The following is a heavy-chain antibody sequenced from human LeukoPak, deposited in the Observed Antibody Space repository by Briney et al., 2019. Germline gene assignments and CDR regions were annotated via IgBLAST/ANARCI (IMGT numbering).Heavy chain of an antibody. J-gene: IGHJ6*02. CDR3: ARDIASTRMDV. Sequence: GGSLRLSCVASGFTFRSHGMHWVRQAPGKGLEWVAVIWYDGSNEYFADSVKGRFTISRDNSKNILYLQMNSLRAEDTAVYYCARDIASTRMDVWGQGTTVSVS. CDR1: GFTFRSHG. CDR2: IWYDGSNE. D-gene: IGHD2-15*01. V-gene: IGHV3-33*01.